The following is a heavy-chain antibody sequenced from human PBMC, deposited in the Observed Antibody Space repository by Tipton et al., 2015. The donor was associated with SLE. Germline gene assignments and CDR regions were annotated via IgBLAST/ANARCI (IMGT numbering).Heavy chain of an antibody. Sequence: QSGAEVKKPGASVKVSCKASGFTFTSYGISWVRQAPGQGLEWMGWISAYNGNTDYAQKLQGRVTMTTDTSTSTAYMELRSLRSEDTAVYYCAIAVAGTLFFDYWGQGTQVTVSS. CDR2: ISAYNGNT. V-gene: IGHV1-18*01. D-gene: IGHD6-19*01. CDR1: GFTFTSYG. CDR3: AIAVAGTLFFDY. J-gene: IGHJ4*02.